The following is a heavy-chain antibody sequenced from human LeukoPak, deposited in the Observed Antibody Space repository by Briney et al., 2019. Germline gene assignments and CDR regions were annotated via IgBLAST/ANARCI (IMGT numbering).Heavy chain of an antibody. CDR2: ISGSGGST. CDR3: ARDRRAHCSSTSCYAFYYYYYYMDV. V-gene: IGHV3-23*01. CDR1: GFTFSSYA. D-gene: IGHD2-2*01. J-gene: IGHJ6*03. Sequence: GGSLRLSCAASGFTFSSYAMSWVRQAPGKGLEWVSAISGSGGSTYYADSVKGRFTISRDNAKNSLYLQMNSLRAEDTAVYYCARDRRAHCSSTSCYAFYYYYYYMDVWGKGTTVTISS.